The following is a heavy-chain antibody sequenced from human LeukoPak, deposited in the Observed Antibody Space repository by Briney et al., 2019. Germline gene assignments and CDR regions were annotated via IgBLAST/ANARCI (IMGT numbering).Heavy chain of an antibody. Sequence: SETLSLTCAIYGGSFSGYYWSWIRQPPGKGLEWIGEINHSGSTNYNPSLKSRVTISVDTSKNQFSLKLSSVTAADTAVYYCARGALKYYYDSSGYYYRSDYFDYWGQGTLVTVS. CDR3: ARGALKYYYDSSGYYYRSDYFDY. CDR1: GGSFSGYY. V-gene: IGHV4-34*01. CDR2: INHSGST. J-gene: IGHJ4*02. D-gene: IGHD3-22*01.